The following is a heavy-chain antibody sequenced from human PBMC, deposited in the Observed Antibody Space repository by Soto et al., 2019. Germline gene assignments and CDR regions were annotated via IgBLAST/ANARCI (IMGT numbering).Heavy chain of an antibody. CDR1: GDSVSSNDAT. D-gene: IGHD3-22*01. CDR3: ARSQSSGYYIYYYYGMDV. CDR2: TYYRSRWQT. J-gene: IGHJ6*02. Sequence: PSQTLSLTCAISGDSVSSNDATWDWIRQSPSRGLEWLGRTYYRSRWQTDYAISVKSRISINPDTSKNQFSLKLSSVTAADTAVYYCARSQSSGYYIYYYYGMDVWGQGTTVTVSS. V-gene: IGHV6-1*01.